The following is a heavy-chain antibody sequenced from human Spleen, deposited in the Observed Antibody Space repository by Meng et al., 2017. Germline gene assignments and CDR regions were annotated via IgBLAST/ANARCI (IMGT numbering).Heavy chain of an antibody. CDR1: GFTFSGYW. J-gene: IGHJ4*02. CDR2: ISSDGSST. Sequence: GESLKISCAASGFTFSGYWMHWVRQTPGKGLVWVSRISSDGSSTNYADFVKGRFTISRDNAKNTGYLQMNSLRAEDTAVYYCAREALPDYWGQGTLVTVSS. CDR3: AREALPDY. V-gene: IGHV3-74*01.